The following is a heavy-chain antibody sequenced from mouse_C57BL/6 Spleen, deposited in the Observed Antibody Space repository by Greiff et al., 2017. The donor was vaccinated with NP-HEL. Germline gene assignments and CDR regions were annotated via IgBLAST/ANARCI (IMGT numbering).Heavy chain of an antibody. J-gene: IGHJ2*01. Sequence: VQLQQSGAELVKPGASVKLSCKASGYTFTSYWMHWVKQRPGQGLEWIGMIHPNSGSTNYNEKFKSKATLTVDKSSSTAYMQLSSLTSEDSAVYYCARSRITTVVGGYWGQGTTLTVSS. D-gene: IGHD1-1*01. CDR2: IHPNSGST. V-gene: IGHV1-64*01. CDR1: GYTFTSYW. CDR3: ARSRITTVVGGY.